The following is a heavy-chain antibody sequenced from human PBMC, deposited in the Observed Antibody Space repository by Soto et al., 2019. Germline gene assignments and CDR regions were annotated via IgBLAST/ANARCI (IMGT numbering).Heavy chain of an antibody. Sequence: GGSLRLSCAASGFTFSSYSMNWVRQAPGKGLEWVSYISSSSSTIYYADSVKGRFTISRDNAKNSLYLQMNSLRDEDTAVYYCARDLAVLRFLEWLPHTYYYGMDVWGQGTTVTVSS. D-gene: IGHD3-3*01. V-gene: IGHV3-48*02. CDR2: ISSSSSTI. CDR3: ARDLAVLRFLEWLPHTYYYGMDV. J-gene: IGHJ6*02. CDR1: GFTFSSYS.